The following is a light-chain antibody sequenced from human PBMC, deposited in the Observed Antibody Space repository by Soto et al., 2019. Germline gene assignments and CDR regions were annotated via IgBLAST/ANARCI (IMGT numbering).Light chain of an antibody. CDR1: QPLSNSC. CDR3: QQYGTSEII. Sequence: EIALTQSPGTLSLSPGERATPSCRTSQPLSNSCIAWYQHKPGQAPRLLVYDTSTRATGIPDRYSGSGSGTDFTLTISRLEPEDFAVFFCQQYGTSEIIFGQGTRLEIK. J-gene: IGKJ5*01. CDR2: DTS. V-gene: IGKV3-20*01.